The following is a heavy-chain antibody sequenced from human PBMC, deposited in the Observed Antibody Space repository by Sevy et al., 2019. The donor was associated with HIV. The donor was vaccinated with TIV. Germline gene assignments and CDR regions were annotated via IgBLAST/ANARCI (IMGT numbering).Heavy chain of an antibody. CDR1: GFTFSNVW. V-gene: IGHV3-15*01. J-gene: IGHJ6*02. D-gene: IGHD2-2*01. CDR3: TTEAVDCSTTTCSLAMDV. Sequence: GGSLRLSCAASGFTFSNVWMSWVRQAPGKGLEWVGRIKSKIDGGTIDYAASVKVRFTISRDDSKNTLYLQMNSLKTEDTAVYYCTTEAVDCSTTTCSLAMDVWGQGTTVTVSS. CDR2: IKSKIDGGTI.